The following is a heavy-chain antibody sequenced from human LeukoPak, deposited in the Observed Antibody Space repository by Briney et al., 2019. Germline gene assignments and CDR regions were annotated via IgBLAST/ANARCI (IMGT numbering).Heavy chain of an antibody. CDR3: XXXXGSSWYMGGYFDY. J-gene: IGHJ4*02. V-gene: IGHV3-23*01. D-gene: IGHD6-13*01. CDR2: ISGSGGST. CDR1: GFTFSSYA. Sequence: PGGSLRLSCAASGFTFSSYAMSWVRQAPGKGLEWVSAISGSGGSTYYADSVKGRFTISRDNSKNTLYLQMNSLRAEDTAVYYXXXXXGSSWYMGGYFDYWGQGTLVTVSS.